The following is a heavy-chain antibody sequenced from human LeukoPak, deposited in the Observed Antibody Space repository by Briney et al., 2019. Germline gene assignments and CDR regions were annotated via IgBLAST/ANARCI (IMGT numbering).Heavy chain of an antibody. CDR1: GFTFSDAW. Sequence: GGSLRLSCAASGFTFSDAWMTWVRQAPGKGLEWVGRAKSESSGGTIEYTAPVKGRFTISRDDSRNTFYLQMNSLKTEDTAVYYCTTDEWNWGQGTLVTVS. V-gene: IGHV3-15*01. D-gene: IGHD3-3*01. J-gene: IGHJ4*02. CDR3: TTDEWN. CDR2: AKSESSGGTI.